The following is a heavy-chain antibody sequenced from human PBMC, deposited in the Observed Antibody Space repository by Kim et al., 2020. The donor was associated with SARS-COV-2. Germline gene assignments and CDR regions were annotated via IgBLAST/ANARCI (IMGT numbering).Heavy chain of an antibody. D-gene: IGHD3-22*01. Sequence: SSVKGRFTISSDDSKTTAYLQMNSLKTEDTAVYYCTSSNYYDSMKGAFDIWGQGTMVTVSS. J-gene: IGHJ3*02. V-gene: IGHV3-73*01. CDR3: TSSNYYDSMKGAFDI.